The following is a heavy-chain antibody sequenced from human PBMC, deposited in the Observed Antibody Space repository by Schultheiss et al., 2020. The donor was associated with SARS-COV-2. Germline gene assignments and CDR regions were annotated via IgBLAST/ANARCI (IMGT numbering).Heavy chain of an antibody. V-gene: IGHV3-23*01. CDR2: ISGSGGST. D-gene: IGHD3-3*01. CDR1: GFTFSSYA. CDR3: AKGWGPYYDFWSGYFDWFDP. Sequence: GGSLRLSCAASGFTFSSYAMSWVRQAPGKGLEWVSAISGSGGSTYYADSVKGRFTISRDNSKNTLYLQMNSLRAEDTAVYYCAKGWGPYYDFWSGYFDWFDPWGQGTLVTVSS. J-gene: IGHJ5*02.